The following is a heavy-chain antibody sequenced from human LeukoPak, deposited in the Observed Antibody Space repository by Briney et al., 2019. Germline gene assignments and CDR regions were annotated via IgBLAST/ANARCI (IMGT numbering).Heavy chain of an antibody. CDR1: GYTFTGYY. Sequence: ASVKVSCKASGYTFTGYYMHWVRQAPGQGLEWMGWINPSSGGTNYAQKFQGWVTMTRDTSISTAYMELSRLRSDDTAVYYCARGGGATIEYFDYWGQGTLVTVSS. CDR2: INPSSGGT. J-gene: IGHJ4*02. CDR3: ARGGGATIEYFDY. D-gene: IGHD5-12*01. V-gene: IGHV1-2*04.